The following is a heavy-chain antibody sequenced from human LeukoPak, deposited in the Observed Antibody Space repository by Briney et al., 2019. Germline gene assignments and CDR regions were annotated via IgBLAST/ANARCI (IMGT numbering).Heavy chain of an antibody. Sequence: PGGSLRLSCVASGFTYANYAMNCVRQAPGKRLEWVASITGTGGRGGIYYADSVKGRFTISRDNSKNTLFLQMSSLRAEDTAVYHCAKGNRGHCTGVKCYPFDYWGQGTVVTVSS. J-gene: IGHJ4*02. V-gene: IGHV3-23*01. D-gene: IGHD2-8*02. CDR1: GFTYANYA. CDR2: ITGTGGRGGI. CDR3: AKGNRGHCTGVKCYPFDY.